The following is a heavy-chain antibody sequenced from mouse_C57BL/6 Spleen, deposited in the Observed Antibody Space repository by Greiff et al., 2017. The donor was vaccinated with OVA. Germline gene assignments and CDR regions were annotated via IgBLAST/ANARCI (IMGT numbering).Heavy chain of an antibody. CDR2: IWSGGST. Sequence: VQLQESGPGLVQPSQSLSITCTVSGFSLTSYGVHWVRQSPGTGLEWLGVIWSGGSTDYNAAFISRLSISKDNSKSQVFFKMNSLQADDTAIYYCARGGDAWFAYWGQGTLVTVSA. V-gene: IGHV2-2*01. J-gene: IGHJ3*01. D-gene: IGHD3-3*01. CDR3: ARGGDAWFAY. CDR1: GFSLTSYG.